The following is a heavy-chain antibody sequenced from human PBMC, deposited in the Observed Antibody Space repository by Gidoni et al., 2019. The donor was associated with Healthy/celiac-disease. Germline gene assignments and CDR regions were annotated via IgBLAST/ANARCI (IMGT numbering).Heavy chain of an antibody. CDR2: IIPILGLA. D-gene: IGHD3-22*01. Sequence: QVQLVQSGAEVKKPGYSVQVSCKASGGTFSSYAISWVRQAPGQGLEWLGRIIPILGLANYAQKFQGRVTITADKSTSTAYMELSSLRSEDTAVYYCARLVDQWGYDSSGYYRFDYWGQGTLVTVSS. CDR3: ARLVDQWGYDSSGYYRFDY. V-gene: IGHV1-69*09. J-gene: IGHJ4*02. CDR1: GGTFSSYA.